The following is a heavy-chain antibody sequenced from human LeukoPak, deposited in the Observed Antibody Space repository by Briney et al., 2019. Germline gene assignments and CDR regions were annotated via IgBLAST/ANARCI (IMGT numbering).Heavy chain of an antibody. CDR2: MNPNSGNT. V-gene: IGHV1-8*03. CDR1: GNTFTSYD. CDR3: AKKGAVGPTTGNYFDS. Sequence: ASVKVSCKASGNTFTSYDINWVRQATGQGLEWMGWMNPNSGNTGYAQKFQGRVTITRNTSISTAYMELSSLRSEDTAVYYCAKKGAVGPTTGNYFDSWGQGTLVTVSS. D-gene: IGHD1-26*01. J-gene: IGHJ4*02.